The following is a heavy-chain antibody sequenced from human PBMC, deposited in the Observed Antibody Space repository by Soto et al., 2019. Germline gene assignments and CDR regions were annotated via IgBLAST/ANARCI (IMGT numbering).Heavy chain of an antibody. CDR3: ARTPAGARYYFDY. J-gene: IGHJ4*02. V-gene: IGHV3-30-3*01. Sequence: GGSLRLSCAASGFTFSSYAMHWVRRAPGKGLEWVAVISYDGSNKYYADSVKGRFTISRDNSKNTLYLQMNSLRAEDTAVYYCARTPAGARYYFDYWGQGTLVTVSS. D-gene: IGHD3-10*01. CDR1: GFTFSSYA. CDR2: ISYDGSNK.